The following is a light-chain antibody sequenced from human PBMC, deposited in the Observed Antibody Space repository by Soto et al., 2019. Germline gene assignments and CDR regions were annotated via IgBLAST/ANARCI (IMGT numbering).Light chain of an antibody. CDR3: QHYNSYLWT. CDR1: QNINSW. V-gene: IGKV1-5*01. CDR2: DAS. J-gene: IGKJ1*01. Sequence: DIQITQSPSTLSASVGDRVTITCRASQNINSWLAWYQQKPGKAPKFLIYDASSLESGVPSRFSGSGSGTEFTLTISSLQPDDFATYYCQHYNSYLWTFGQGTKVDIK.